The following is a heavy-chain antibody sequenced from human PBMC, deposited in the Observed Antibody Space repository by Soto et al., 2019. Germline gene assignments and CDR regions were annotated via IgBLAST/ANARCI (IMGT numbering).Heavy chain of an antibody. V-gene: IGHV1-46*01. Sequence: GASVKVSCKASGYTFTSYYMHWVRQAPGQGLEWMGIINPSGGSTSYAQKFQGRVTMTRDTSTSTVYMELSSLRSEDTAVYCCARDEYSYDHSYYYYGMDVWGQGTTVTVS. D-gene: IGHD5-18*01. CDR2: INPSGGST. CDR1: GYTFTSYY. J-gene: IGHJ6*02. CDR3: ARDEYSYDHSYYYYGMDV.